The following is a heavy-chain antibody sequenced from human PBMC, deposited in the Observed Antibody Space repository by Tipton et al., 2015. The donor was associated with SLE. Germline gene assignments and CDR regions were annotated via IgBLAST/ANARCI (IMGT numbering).Heavy chain of an antibody. CDR2: IYPGDSDT. V-gene: IGHV5-51*01. J-gene: IGHJ3*02. CDR3: ARQENVPILRGAFDI. D-gene: IGHD2/OR15-2a*01. CDR1: GYSFTRYW. Sequence: VQLVQSGAEVKKPGESLKISCKGSGYSFTRYWIGWVRPMPGKGLGWMGIIYPGDSDTRYSPSFEGQVTLSTDKSISTAYLQWSGLKASDTATYYCARQENVPILRGAFDIWGQGTMVIVSS.